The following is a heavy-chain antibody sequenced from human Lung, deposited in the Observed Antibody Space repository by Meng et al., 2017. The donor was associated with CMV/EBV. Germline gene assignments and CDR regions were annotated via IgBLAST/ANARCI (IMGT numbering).Heavy chain of an antibody. V-gene: IGHV4-39*07. CDR3: ARTSSSGLDC. J-gene: IGHJ4*02. CDR2: FYNGGPT. Sequence: GSXRLXCSVSGGSISSTDYHWGWIRQPPGKGLEWIGSFYNGGPTSYNPSLKSRVTISIDMSKNQFSLKLSSATAADTAVYYCARTSSSGLDCWGQGTLVTVSS. D-gene: IGHD6-19*01. CDR1: GGSISSTDYH.